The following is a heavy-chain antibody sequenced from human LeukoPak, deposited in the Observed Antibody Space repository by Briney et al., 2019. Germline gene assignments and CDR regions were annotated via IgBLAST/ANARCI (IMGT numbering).Heavy chain of an antibody. J-gene: IGHJ3*02. CDR2: ISYDGSNK. CDR3: AKDGKYYYDSSGYSEDAFDI. CDR1: GFTFSSCG. V-gene: IGHV3-30*18. Sequence: GGSLRLSCAASGFTFSSCGMHWVRQAPGKGLEWVAVISYDGSNKYYADSVKGRFTISRDNSKNTLYLQMNSLRAEDTAVYYCAKDGKYYYDSSGYSEDAFDIWGQGTMVTVSS. D-gene: IGHD3-22*01.